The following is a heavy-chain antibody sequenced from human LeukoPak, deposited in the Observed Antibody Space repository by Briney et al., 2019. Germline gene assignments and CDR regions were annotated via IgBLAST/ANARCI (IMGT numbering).Heavy chain of an antibody. V-gene: IGHV4-38-2*02. Sequence: SETLSLTCTVSGYSISSGYYWGWIRQPPGQGLEWIGSIYHSGSTYYNPSLKSRVTISVDTSKNQFSLKLSSVTAADTAVYYCARDRDLWGYGDYRAGPDWYFDLWGRGTLVTVSS. CDR2: IYHSGST. CDR1: GYSISSGYY. CDR3: ARDRDLWGYGDYRAGPDWYFDL. J-gene: IGHJ2*01. D-gene: IGHD4-17*01.